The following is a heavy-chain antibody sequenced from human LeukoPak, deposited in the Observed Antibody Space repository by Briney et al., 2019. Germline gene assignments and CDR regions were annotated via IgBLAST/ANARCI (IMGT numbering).Heavy chain of an antibody. CDR1: GFXFDDYA. D-gene: IGHD3-9*01. J-gene: IGHJ4*02. CDR3: AKGGDDIWYYFDY. Sequence: GGSLRLSCAASGFXFDDYAIHWVRQVPGKGPEWVSLTSGDGYTTYYADSVKGRFTISRDNIKNSLYLQMNSLRTEDTALYYCAKGGDDIWYYFDYWGQGTLVTVSS. CDR2: TSGDGYTT. V-gene: IGHV3-43*02.